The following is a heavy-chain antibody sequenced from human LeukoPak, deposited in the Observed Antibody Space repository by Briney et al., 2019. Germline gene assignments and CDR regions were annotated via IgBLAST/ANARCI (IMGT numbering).Heavy chain of an antibody. CDR3: ARGDQYDSSGEYYYYGMDV. D-gene: IGHD3-22*01. V-gene: IGHV1-2*02. J-gene: IGHJ6*02. Sequence: ASVKVSCKASGYTSTGYYMHWVRQAPGQGLECMEWINPNSGGTNYAQKFQGRVTMTRDTSISTAYMELSRLGSDDTAVYYCARGDQYDSSGEYYYYGMDVWGQGTTVTVSS. CDR1: GYTSTGYY. CDR2: INPNSGGT.